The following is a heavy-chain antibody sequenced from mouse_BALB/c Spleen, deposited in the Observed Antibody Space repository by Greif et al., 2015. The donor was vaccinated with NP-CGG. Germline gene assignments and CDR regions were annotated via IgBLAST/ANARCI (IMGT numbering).Heavy chain of an antibody. CDR2: ISDGGSYT. Sequence: EVKLEESGGGLVKPGGSLKLSCAASGFTFSDYYMYWVRQTPEKRLEWVATISDGGSYTYYPDSVKGRFTISRDNAKNNLYLQMSSLKSEDTTMYYCARDGGDYDAMDYWGQGTSVTVSS. V-gene: IGHV5-4*02. CDR3: ARDGGDYDAMDY. J-gene: IGHJ4*01. CDR1: GFTFSDYY.